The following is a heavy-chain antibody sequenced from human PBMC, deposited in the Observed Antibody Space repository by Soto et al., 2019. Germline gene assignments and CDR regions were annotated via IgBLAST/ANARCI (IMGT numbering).Heavy chain of an antibody. D-gene: IGHD3-10*01. Sequence: QVQLVESGGAWVRPGGSLSFSFAALGFTFGSYAMQGVRQAPGKGLGWVAVISYDGSNKYYADSVKGRFTISRDNSKNTLYLQMNSLRAEDTAVYYCARPDYGSGSYPDYWGQGTLVTVSS. CDR2: ISYDGSNK. J-gene: IGHJ4*02. V-gene: IGHV3-30-3*01. CDR3: ARPDYGSGSYPDY. CDR1: GFTFGSYA.